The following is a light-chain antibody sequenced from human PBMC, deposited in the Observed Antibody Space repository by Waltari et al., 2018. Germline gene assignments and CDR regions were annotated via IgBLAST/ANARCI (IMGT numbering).Light chain of an antibody. CDR3: HSRVGSHGRCA. CDR2: GKD. CDR1: SLRSDA. V-gene: IGLV3-19*01. J-gene: IGLJ2*01. Sequence: SSQLPQDSGVSVALGQTVRITWQGDSLRSDAASWYQQKPGKAPILVIYGKDNRPSGIPDRFSGSTSGNTASLTITGSQAEDEADYYCHSRVGSHGRCAFGGGTKLTVL.